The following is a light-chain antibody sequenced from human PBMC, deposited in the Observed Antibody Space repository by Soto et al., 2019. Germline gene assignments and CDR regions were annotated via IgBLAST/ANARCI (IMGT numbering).Light chain of an antibody. CDR3: AAWDDSLNGYV. J-gene: IGLJ1*01. CDR1: SSNIGSSI. V-gene: IGLV1-44*01. CDR2: NNN. Sequence: QSVLTQPPSASGTPGQRVTISCSGSSSNIGSSIVNWYQQLPGTVPKLLIYNNNQRPSGVPDRFSGSKSGTSASLAISGLQSEDEAAYYCAAWDDSLNGYVFGTGTKVTVL.